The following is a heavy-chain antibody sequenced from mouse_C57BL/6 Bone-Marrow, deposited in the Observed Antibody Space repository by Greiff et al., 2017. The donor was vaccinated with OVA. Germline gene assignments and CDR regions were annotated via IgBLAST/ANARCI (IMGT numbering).Heavy chain of an antibody. D-gene: IGHD1-1*01. V-gene: IGHV1-5*01. Sequence: VQLQQSGTVLARPGASVKMSCKTSGYTFTSYWMHWVKQRPGQGLEWIGAIYPGNSDTSYNQKFKGKAKLTAVTSASTAYMELSSLTNEDPAVYYCTRCYYGSSYWYFDVWGTGTTVTVSS. J-gene: IGHJ1*03. CDR3: TRCYYGSSYWYFDV. CDR2: IYPGNSDT. CDR1: GYTFTSYW.